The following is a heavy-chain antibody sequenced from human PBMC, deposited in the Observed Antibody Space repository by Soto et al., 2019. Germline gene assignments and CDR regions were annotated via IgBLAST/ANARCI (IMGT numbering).Heavy chain of an antibody. D-gene: IGHD1-20*01. CDR1: GGSISSGGYY. V-gene: IGHV4-31*03. Sequence: QVQLQESGPGLVKPSQTLSLTCTVSGGSISSGGYYWSWVRQHPGKGLEWIGYIYYSGSTYYNPSLKSRVTISVDTSKNQCSLKLSSVTAADTAVYYCARDRRITGTQAWGQGTMVTVSS. CDR3: ARDRRITGTQA. CDR2: IYYSGST. J-gene: IGHJ5*02.